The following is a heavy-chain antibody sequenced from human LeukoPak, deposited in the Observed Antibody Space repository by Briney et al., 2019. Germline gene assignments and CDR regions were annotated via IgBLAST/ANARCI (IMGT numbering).Heavy chain of an antibody. V-gene: IGHV1-2*02. Sequence: ASVKVSCKASGYTFTGYYMHWVRQAPGQGLEWMGWINPNSGGTNYAQKFQGRVTMTRDTSISTAYMELSRLRSDDTAVYYCARPWSGSYEWRDYYFDYWGQGTLVTVSS. CDR3: ARPWSGSYEWRDYYFDY. J-gene: IGHJ4*02. CDR2: INPNSGGT. CDR1: GYTFTGYY. D-gene: IGHD1-26*01.